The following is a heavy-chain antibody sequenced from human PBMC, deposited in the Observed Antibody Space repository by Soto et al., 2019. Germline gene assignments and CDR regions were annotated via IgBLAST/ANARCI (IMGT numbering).Heavy chain of an antibody. J-gene: IGHJ5*01. V-gene: IGHV4-61*01. CDR3: EMIPVDTYIIYWFDP. CDR2: IYYSGST. Sequence: PSEAQSLTCTVSGDSVTSGNYYWSWIRQPPGKGLEWIGHIYYSGSTNYSPSLKSRVTISLDTSNNQFSLKVTSVTAADTAVYYCEMIPVDTYIIYWFDPWGQGTLVTVYS. D-gene: IGHD5-18*01. CDR1: GDSVTSGNYY.